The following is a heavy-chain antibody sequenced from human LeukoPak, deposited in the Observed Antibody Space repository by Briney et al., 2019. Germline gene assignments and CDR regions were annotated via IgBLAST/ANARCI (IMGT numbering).Heavy chain of an antibody. CDR2: MSSSSSFI. CDR3: ARGVGGIIFDAFDI. V-gene: IGHV3-21*01. Sequence: PGGSLRLSRAASGFTFSSYSMNWVRQAPGKGLEWVASMSSSSSFIYYEDSVKGRFTISRDNAQNSLSLQMSSLRVEDTAGYYCARGVGGIIFDAFDIWGQGTMVSVSS. CDR1: GFTFSSYS. D-gene: IGHD3-16*02. J-gene: IGHJ3*02.